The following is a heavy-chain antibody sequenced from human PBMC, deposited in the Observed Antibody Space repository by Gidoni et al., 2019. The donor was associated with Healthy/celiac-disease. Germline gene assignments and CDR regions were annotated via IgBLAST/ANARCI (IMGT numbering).Heavy chain of an antibody. J-gene: IGHJ4*02. V-gene: IGHV4-38-2*01. D-gene: IGHD5-12*01. Sequence: QVQLQESGPGLVKPSETLSLTCAVSGYSISSGYYWGWIRQPPGKGLEWIGSIYHSGSTYYNPSLKSRVTISVDTSKSQFSLKLSSVTAADTAVYYCARSGYDPPREFGYWGQGTLVTVSS. CDR1: GYSISSGYY. CDR3: ARSGYDPPREFGY. CDR2: IYHSGST.